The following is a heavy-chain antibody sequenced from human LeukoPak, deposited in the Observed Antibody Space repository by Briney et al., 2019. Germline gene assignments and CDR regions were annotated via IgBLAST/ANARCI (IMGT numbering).Heavy chain of an antibody. D-gene: IGHD5-18*01. CDR1: GFTFSSYW. CDR2: IKQDGSEI. J-gene: IGHJ4*02. CDR3: ARDALQDTAIVESLDYFDY. V-gene: IGHV3-7*01. Sequence: GGSLRLSCAASGFTFSSYWMSWVRQAPGKGLEWVANIKQDGSEICYVDSVKGRFTISRDNAKNSLYLQMNSLRAEDTAVYYCARDALQDTAIVESLDYFDYWGQGTLVTVSS.